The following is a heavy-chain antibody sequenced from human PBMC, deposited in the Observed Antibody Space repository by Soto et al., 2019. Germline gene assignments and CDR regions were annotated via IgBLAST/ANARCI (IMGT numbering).Heavy chain of an antibody. J-gene: IGHJ6*04. Sequence: PGWSLRLSCAASGFTFSSYAMSWVRHAPGKGLEWVSAISGSGGSTYYAASVKGRFTISRDNSKNTLYLQMNSLRAEDTAVYYCEKARGYSSSNSCYRGAYYYSGMDVWADATTVTFPS. CDR1: GFTFSSYA. D-gene: IGHD2-2*01. CDR2: ISGSGGST. V-gene: IGHV3-23*01. CDR3: EKARGYSSSNSCYRGAYYYSGMDV.